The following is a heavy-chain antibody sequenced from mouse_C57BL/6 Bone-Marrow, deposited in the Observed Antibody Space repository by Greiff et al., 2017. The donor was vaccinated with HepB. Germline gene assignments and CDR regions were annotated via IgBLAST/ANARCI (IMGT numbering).Heavy chain of an antibody. D-gene: IGHD3-2*02. J-gene: IGHJ4*01. CDR2: IDPEDGET. Sequence: EVQLQQSGAELVKPGASVKLSCTASGFNIKDYYMHWVKQRTEQGLEWIGRIDPEDGETKYAAKFQGKATITADTSSNTAYLQLSSLTSEDTAVYYCADQLMLRYAMDCWGQGTSVTVSS. V-gene: IGHV14-2*01. CDR1: GFNIKDYY. CDR3: ADQLMLRYAMDC.